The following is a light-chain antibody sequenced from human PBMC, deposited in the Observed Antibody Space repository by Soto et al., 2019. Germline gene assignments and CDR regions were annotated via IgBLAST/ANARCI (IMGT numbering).Light chain of an antibody. CDR2: WAS. J-gene: IGKJ2*01. CDR1: QSVLYSSNNKNY. Sequence: DIVMTQSPESLAVSLGERATINCKSSQSVLYSSNNKNYIAWFQQKPGQAPKLLIYWASTRESGVPDRFSDSESGTDFTLTISSLQAEDVGVYYCQQYYTSPYTFGQGTKLEIK. V-gene: IGKV4-1*01. CDR3: QQYYTSPYT.